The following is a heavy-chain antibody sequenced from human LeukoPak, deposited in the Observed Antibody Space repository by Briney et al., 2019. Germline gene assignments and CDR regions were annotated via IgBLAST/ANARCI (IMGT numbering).Heavy chain of an antibody. CDR3: ARGYYDSSGYTLFDY. V-gene: IGHV3-21*05. Sequence: GGSLRLSCAASGFTFSSYDLNWVRQAPGKGLEWVSYISSSSSYTNYADSLKGRFTISRDNAKNSLYLQMNSLRAEDTAVYYCARGYYDSSGYTLFDYWGQGTLVTVSS. CDR1: GFTFSSYD. D-gene: IGHD3-22*01. CDR2: ISSSSSYT. J-gene: IGHJ4*02.